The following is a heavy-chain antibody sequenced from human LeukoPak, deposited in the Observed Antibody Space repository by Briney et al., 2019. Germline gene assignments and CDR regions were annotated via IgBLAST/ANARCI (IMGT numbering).Heavy chain of an antibody. CDR1: GFTFSDYY. Sequence: GGSLRLSCAASGFTFSDYYMNWIRQAPGKGLEWVSYIIDSGSDIYYADSVKGRFTISRDNAKNSLYLQMSSLRAEDTAMYYCARGTYRHDYWGQGTLVTVSS. J-gene: IGHJ4*02. CDR3: ARGTYRHDY. V-gene: IGHV3-11*04. CDR2: IIDSGSDI.